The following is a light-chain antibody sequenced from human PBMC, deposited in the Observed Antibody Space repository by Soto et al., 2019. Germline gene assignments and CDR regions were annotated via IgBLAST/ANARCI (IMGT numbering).Light chain of an antibody. Sequence: QSALTQPASVSGSPGQSITFSCTGTSSDVGGYNYVSWYQQHPDKAPKLIIYDVSNRPSGVSNRFSGSKSGNTASLTISGLQAEDEADSFRTSYTTIGTYVFGTGTKLTVL. CDR3: TSYTTIGTYV. CDR2: DVS. V-gene: IGLV2-14*03. CDR1: SSDVGGYNY. J-gene: IGLJ1*01.